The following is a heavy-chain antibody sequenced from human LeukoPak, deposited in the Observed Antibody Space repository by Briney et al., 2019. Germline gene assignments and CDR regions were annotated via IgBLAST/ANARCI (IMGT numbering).Heavy chain of an antibody. J-gene: IGHJ6*04. D-gene: IGHD2-15*01. Sequence: ASVKVSCKASGYTFIGYYMHWVRQAPGQGLEWMGWINPNSGGTNYAQKFQGWVTMTRDTSISTAYMELSRLRSDDTAVYYCAREAWSGYCSGGSCYSCGMDVWGKGTTVTVSS. CDR3: AREAWSGYCSGGSCYSCGMDV. CDR2: INPNSGGT. CDR1: GYTFIGYY. V-gene: IGHV1-2*04.